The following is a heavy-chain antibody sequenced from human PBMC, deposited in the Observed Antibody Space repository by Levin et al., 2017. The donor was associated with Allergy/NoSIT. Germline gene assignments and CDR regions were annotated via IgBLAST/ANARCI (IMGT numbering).Heavy chain of an antibody. CDR2: ISSSGSTI. V-gene: IGHV3-11*01. CDR3: ARLPGIRQWLVRADYYYYYMDV. CDR1: GFTFSDYY. D-gene: IGHD6-19*01. J-gene: IGHJ6*03. Sequence: GGSLRLSCAASGFTFSDYYMSWIRQAPGKGLEWVSYISSSGSTIYYADSVKGRFTISRDNAKNSLYLQMNSLRAEDTAVYYCARLPGIRQWLVRADYYYYYMDVWGKGTTVTVSS.